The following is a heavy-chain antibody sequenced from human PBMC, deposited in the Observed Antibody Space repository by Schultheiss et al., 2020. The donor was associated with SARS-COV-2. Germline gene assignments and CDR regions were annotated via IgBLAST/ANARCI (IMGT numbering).Heavy chain of an antibody. D-gene: IGHD2-21*01. V-gene: IGHV4-34*01. CDR3: ARGVLLGKRSVVVIAIRRGWFDP. CDR2: INHSGST. Sequence: SETLSLTCTVSGGSISSYYWSWIRQPPGKGLEWIGEINHSGSTNYNPSLKSRVTISVDTSKNQFSLKLSSVTAADTAVYYCARGVLLGKRSVVVIAIRRGWFDPWGQGTLVTVSS. CDR1: GGSISSYY. J-gene: IGHJ5*02.